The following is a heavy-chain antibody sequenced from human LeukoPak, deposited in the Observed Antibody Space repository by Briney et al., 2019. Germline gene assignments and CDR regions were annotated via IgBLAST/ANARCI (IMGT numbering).Heavy chain of an antibody. CDR2: INPNSGGT. Sequence: ASVKVSCKASGYTFTGYYMHWVRQAPGQGLEWMGWINPNSGGTNYPQKFQGRVTMTRDTSISTAYMELSRLRSDDTAVYYCARGGHCSSTSCYPYYFDYWGQGTLVTVSS. J-gene: IGHJ4*02. CDR1: GYTFTGYY. D-gene: IGHD2-2*01. V-gene: IGHV1-2*02. CDR3: ARGGHCSSTSCYPYYFDY.